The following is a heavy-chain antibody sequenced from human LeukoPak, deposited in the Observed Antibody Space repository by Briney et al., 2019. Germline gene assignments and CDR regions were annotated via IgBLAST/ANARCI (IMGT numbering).Heavy chain of an antibody. Sequence: PSGTLPLTCAVSGGSISSNDWWSWVRQPPGKGLEWIGEIYHSGSTNYNPSLKSLVTTSGDNTKNPFSLKLSSVTGADTGVYHCARSTVRYRGMDVWGQGTTVTVSS. V-gene: IGHV4-4*02. CDR1: GGSISSNDW. J-gene: IGHJ6*02. CDR2: IYHSGST. D-gene: IGHD3-16*02. CDR3: ARSTVRYRGMDV.